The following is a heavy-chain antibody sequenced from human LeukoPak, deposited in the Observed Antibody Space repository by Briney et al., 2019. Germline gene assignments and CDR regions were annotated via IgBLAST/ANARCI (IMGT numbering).Heavy chain of an antibody. J-gene: IGHJ6*02. CDR3: ARGAYCSRGSCIYYYYGMDV. D-gene: IGHD2-15*01. CDR2: TYYRSKWYN. V-gene: IGHV6-1*01. Sequence: SQTLSLTCAISGDSVSSNSAAWNWIRQSPSRGLEWLGRTYYRSKWYNDYAVSVKSRITINPDTSKNQFSLQLNSVTPEDTAVYYCARGAYCSRGSCIYYYYGMDVWGQGTPVTVSS. CDR1: GDSVSSNSAA.